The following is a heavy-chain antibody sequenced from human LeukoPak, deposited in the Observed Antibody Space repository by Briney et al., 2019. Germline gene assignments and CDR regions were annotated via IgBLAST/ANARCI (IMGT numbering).Heavy chain of an antibody. CDR2: IRYDGSNK. CDR1: GFTFSSYG. Sequence: GGPLRLSCAASGFTFSSYGMHWVRQAPGKGLEWVAFIRYDGSNKYYADSVKGRFTISRDNSKNTLYLQMNSLRAEDTAAYYCAKDLTPVGYYGSGSYRLFDYWGQGTLVTVSS. D-gene: IGHD3-10*01. CDR3: AKDLTPVGYYGSGSYRLFDY. V-gene: IGHV3-30*02. J-gene: IGHJ4*02.